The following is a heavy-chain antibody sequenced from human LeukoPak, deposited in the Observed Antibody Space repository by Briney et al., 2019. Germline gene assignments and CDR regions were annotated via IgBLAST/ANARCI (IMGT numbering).Heavy chain of an antibody. CDR3: ASLNIAVADYYFDY. J-gene: IGHJ4*02. V-gene: IGHV4-39*01. D-gene: IGHD6-19*01. CDR1: GGSISSSSYY. CDR2: IYYSGST. Sequence: SETLSLTCTVSGGSISSSSYYWGWIRQPPGKGLEWIGRIYYSGSTYYNPSLKSRVTISVDTSKNQFSLKLSSVTAADTAVYYCASLNIAVADYYFDYWGQGTLVTVSS.